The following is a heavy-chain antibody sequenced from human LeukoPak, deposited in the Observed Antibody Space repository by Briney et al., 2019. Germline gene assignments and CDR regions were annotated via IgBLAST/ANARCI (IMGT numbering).Heavy chain of an antibody. J-gene: IGHJ5*02. CDR2: IYYSGST. V-gene: IGHV4-59*08. CDR1: GGSISSYY. D-gene: IGHD6-13*01. Sequence: SETLSLTCTVSGGSISSYYWSWIRQPPGKGLEWIGYIYYSGSTNHNPSLKSRVTISVDTSKNQFSLKLSSVTAADTAVYYCARHYSSSWPNWFDPWGQGTLVTVSS. CDR3: ARHYSSSWPNWFDP.